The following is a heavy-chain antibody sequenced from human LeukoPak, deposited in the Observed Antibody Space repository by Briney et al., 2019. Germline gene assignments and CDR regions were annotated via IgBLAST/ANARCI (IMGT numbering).Heavy chain of an antibody. D-gene: IGHD3-3*01. J-gene: IGHJ4*02. Sequence: GGSLRLSCAASGFTFSSYAMSWVRQAPGKGLEWVSAISGSGGSTYYADSVKGRFTISRDNSKNTLYLQMNSLRAEDTAVYYCAKLPGSLVRFLEWLLWFDYWGQGTLVTVSS. CDR1: GFTFSSYA. CDR2: ISGSGGST. V-gene: IGHV3-23*01. CDR3: AKLPGSLVRFLEWLLWFDY.